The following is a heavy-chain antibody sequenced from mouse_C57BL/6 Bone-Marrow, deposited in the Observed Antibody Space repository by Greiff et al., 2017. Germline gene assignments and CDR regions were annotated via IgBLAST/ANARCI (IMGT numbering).Heavy chain of an antibody. J-gene: IGHJ3*01. CDR3: ARDYYDDGDWFAY. V-gene: IGHV1-69*01. CDR2: IDPSASYT. D-gene: IGHD2-4*01. Sequence: QVQLQQPGAELVMPGASVKLSCKASGYTFTSYWMHWVKQRPGQGLEWIGEIDPSASYTTYNQKFKGKSTLTVDKSSSTAYMQLSSLTSEDSAVYYCARDYYDDGDWFAYGGQGTLVTVSA. CDR1: GYTFTSYW.